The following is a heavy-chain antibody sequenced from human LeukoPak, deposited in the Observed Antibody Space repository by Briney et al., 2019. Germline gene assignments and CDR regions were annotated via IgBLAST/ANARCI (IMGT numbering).Heavy chain of an antibody. Sequence: SCVPSGFTFSNYDMHWVRQAPATGLEWVGVISYDVSNKYYEDFLKVRLTTSSDNSKNTLYLQMNRLRAEDTAVYYCAKDNLERVSGGFGELGIDYWGQGTLVTVSS. CDR3: AKDNLERVSGGFGELGIDY. CDR2: ISYDVSNK. D-gene: IGHD3-10*01. CDR1: GFTFSNYD. V-gene: IGHV3-30*18. J-gene: IGHJ4*02.